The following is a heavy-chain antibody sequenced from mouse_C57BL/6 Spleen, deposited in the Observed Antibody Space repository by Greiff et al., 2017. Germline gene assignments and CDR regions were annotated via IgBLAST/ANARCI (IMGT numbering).Heavy chain of an antibody. V-gene: IGHV1-80*01. CDR3: ARGGNLYYAMDY. Sequence: VKLQESGAELVKPGASVKISCKASGYAFSSYWMNWVKQRPGKGLEWIGQIYPGDGDTNYNGKFKGKATLTADKSSSTAYMQLSSLTSEDSAVYFCARGGNLYYAMDYWGQGTSVTVSS. CDR1: GYAFSSYW. CDR2: IYPGDGDT. D-gene: IGHD1-1*02. J-gene: IGHJ4*01.